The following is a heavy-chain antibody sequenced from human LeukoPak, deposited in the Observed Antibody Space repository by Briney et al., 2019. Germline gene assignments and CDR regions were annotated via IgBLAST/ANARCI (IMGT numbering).Heavy chain of an antibody. CDR1: GFSIGVNG. CDR3: AREENTLLLSLDY. J-gene: IGHJ4*02. Sequence: GGSLRLSCAVSGFSIGVNGVTWVRQTPDKGLEGFSAISENPERRHYSNSVRCRFVISRDMSKNSVFLQMASLRAEDTAIYYCAREENTLLLSLDYWGLGTLVTVSS. D-gene: IGHD2/OR15-2a*01. V-gene: IGHV3-23*01. CDR2: ISENPERR.